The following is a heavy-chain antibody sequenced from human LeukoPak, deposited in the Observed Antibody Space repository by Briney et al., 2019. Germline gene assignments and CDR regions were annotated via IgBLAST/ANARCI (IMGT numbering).Heavy chain of an antibody. J-gene: IGHJ4*02. V-gene: IGHV4-34*01. CDR3: ARLGARGGGIFFDY. CDR1: GGSFSGYY. D-gene: IGHD1-26*01. CDR2: INHSGST. Sequence: PSETLSLTCAVYGGSFSGYYWSWIRQPPGKGLEWIGEINHSGSTKYNPSLKSRVTISVDTSKNQFSLKLSSVTAADTAVYYCARLGARGGGIFFDYWGQGTLVTVSS.